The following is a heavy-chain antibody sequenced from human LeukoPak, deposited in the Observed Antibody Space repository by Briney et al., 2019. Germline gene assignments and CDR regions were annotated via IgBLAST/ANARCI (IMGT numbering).Heavy chain of an antibody. D-gene: IGHD1-26*01. CDR1: DFTFTSYW. CDR2: INADGSGT. CDR3: ARGGSPPEALGDTFGI. J-gene: IGHJ3*02. Sequence: GGSLRLSCAASDFTFTSYWIHWVRQAPGKGLVWVSRINADGSGTTYADSVKGRFTVSRDNAKNTLSLQMNSLRAEDTAVYYCARGGSPPEALGDTFGIWGQGTMVTVSS. V-gene: IGHV3-74*01.